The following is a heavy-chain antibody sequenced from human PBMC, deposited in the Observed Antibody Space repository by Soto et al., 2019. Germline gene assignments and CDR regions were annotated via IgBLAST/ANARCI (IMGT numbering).Heavy chain of an antibody. Sequence: GGSLRLSCAASGFTFSSYGMHWVRQAPGKGLEWVAVIWYDGSNKYYADSVKGRFTISRDNSKNTLYLQMNSLRAEDTAVYYCARSLTVLLWFGEFDYWGQGTLVTVSS. CDR2: IWYDGSNK. CDR3: ARSLTVLLWFGEFDY. D-gene: IGHD3-10*01. CDR1: GFTFSSYG. V-gene: IGHV3-33*01. J-gene: IGHJ4*02.